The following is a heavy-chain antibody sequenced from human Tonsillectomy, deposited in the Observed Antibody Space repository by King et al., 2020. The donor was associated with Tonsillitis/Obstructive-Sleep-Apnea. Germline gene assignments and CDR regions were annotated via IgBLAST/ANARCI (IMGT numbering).Heavy chain of an antibody. Sequence: TLKESGPTLVKPTQTLTLTCTFSGFSLNTSELSVGWIRQPPGTALEWLALIDWDDEKRYSPSLKSRLTITTGTSKNQVVLTLTNTDPVDTATYYCARSAFSGYDYFGAFDIWGQGAMVTVSS. J-gene: IGHJ3*02. CDR3: ARSAFSGYDYFGAFDI. CDR2: IDWDDEK. D-gene: IGHD5-12*01. CDR1: GFSLNTSELS. V-gene: IGHV2-5*02.